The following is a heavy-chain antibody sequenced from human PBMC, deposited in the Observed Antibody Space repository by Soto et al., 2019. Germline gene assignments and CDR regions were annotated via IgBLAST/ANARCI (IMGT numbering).Heavy chain of an antibody. D-gene: IGHD6-25*01. V-gene: IGHV4-34*01. CDR3: ARPHGGSSGWDNWFDP. Sequence: SETLSLTSAVYGGSFRGYYWTWIRQPPGAGLEWIGEINHSRSTNYNPSNKSRVTISVDTSKNQFSLKLSSVTAADTAVYYCARPHGGSSGWDNWFDPWGQGTLVTVS. J-gene: IGHJ5*02. CDR2: INHSRST. CDR1: GGSFRGYY.